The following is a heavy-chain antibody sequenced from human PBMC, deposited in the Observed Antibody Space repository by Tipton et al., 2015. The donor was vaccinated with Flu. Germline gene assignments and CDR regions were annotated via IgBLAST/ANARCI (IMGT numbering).Heavy chain of an antibody. CDR3: ARGVGYCTNGVCYNLPYYMDV. Sequence: SLRLSCAASGFTFSSYAMSWVRQAPGKGLEWVSSISSSSSYIYYADSVEGRFTISRDNAKNSLYLQMNSLRAEDTAVYYCARGVGYCTNGVCYNLPYYMDVWGKGTTVTVSS. D-gene: IGHD2-8*01. CDR1: GFTFSSYA. V-gene: IGHV3-21*01. CDR2: ISSSSSYI. J-gene: IGHJ6*03.